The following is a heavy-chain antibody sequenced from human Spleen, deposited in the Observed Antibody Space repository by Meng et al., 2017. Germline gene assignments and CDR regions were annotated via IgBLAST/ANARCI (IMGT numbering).Heavy chain of an antibody. J-gene: IGHJ5*02. CDR2: IKSTVDGETT. D-gene: IGHD1-14*01. CDR3: TTDLSFTEGRVITT. V-gene: IGHV3-15*01. Sequence: GESLKISCAGSGFTFSSYAMSWVRQAPGKGLEWVGRIKSTVDGETTDFAAPVNVRFTIARDDEQNTLYLQMDSLTTDDTAVYSCTTDLSFTEGRVITTWGQGTLVTVSS. CDR1: GFTFSSYA.